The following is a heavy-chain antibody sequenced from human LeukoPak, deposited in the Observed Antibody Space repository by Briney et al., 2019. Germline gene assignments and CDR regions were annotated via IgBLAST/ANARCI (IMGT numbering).Heavy chain of an antibody. J-gene: IGHJ4*02. V-gene: IGHV4-59*08. CDR2: IYYSGST. CDR1: GGSISSYY. Sequence: SETLSLTCTVSGGSISSYYWSWIRQPPGKGLGWIGYIYYSGSTNYNPSLKSRVTISVDTSKTQFSLKLSSVTAADTAVYYCARHVCSSTSCYTGFDYWGQGTLVTVSS. D-gene: IGHD2-2*02. CDR3: ARHVCSSTSCYTGFDY.